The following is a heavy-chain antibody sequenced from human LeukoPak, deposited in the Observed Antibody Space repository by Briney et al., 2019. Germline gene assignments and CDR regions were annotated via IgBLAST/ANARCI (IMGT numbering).Heavy chain of an antibody. J-gene: IGHJ3*02. CDR3: ARGDVFDI. Sequence: PSETLSLTCTVSGGSISSGSYYWSWIRQPPGKGLEWIAYIYYSGSTNYNPSLESRVTISIDTSKNQFSLKLTSVTAADTAVYYCARGDVFDIWGQGTLVTVSS. V-gene: IGHV4-61*01. CDR1: GGSISSGSYY. CDR2: IYYSGST.